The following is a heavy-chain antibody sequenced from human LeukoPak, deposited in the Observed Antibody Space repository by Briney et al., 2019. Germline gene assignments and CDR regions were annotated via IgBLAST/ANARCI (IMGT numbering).Heavy chain of an antibody. J-gene: IGHJ4*02. D-gene: IGHD4-23*01. CDR1: GFTFSSYW. Sequence: GGSLRLSCAASGFTFSSYWMTWVRQAPGKGLEWVANIKQDGSEKYYVDSVKGRFTISRDNAKNSLYLQMNSLRDEDTAVYYCASVGYGGEPDYWGRGTLVPVSS. CDR2: IKQDGSEK. V-gene: IGHV3-7*03. CDR3: ASVGYGGEPDY.